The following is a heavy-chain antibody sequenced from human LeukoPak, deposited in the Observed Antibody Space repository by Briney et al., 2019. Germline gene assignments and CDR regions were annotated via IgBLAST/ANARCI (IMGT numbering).Heavy chain of an antibody. V-gene: IGHV4-39*07. J-gene: IGHJ4*02. CDR1: GGSISSSSYY. CDR3: ARGRNNYDFWSGYYAYYFDY. D-gene: IGHD3-3*01. Sequence: SSETLSLTCTVSGGSISSSSYYWSWIRQPPGKGLEWIGEINHSGSTNYNPSLKSRVTISVDTSKNQFSLKLSSVTAADTAVYYCARGRNNYDFWSGYYAYYFDYWGQGTLVTVSS. CDR2: INHSGST.